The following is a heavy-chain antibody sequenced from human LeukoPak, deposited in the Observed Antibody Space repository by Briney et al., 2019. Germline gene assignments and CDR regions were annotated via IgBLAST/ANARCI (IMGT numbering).Heavy chain of an antibody. V-gene: IGHV3-30*02. CDR2: TRFDESNK. Sequence: GGSLRLSCAASGFTFSYYGMHWVRQAPGQAPGKGLEWVAFTRFDESNKYYADSVKGRFTISRDNSKNTLYLQMNSLRAEDTAVYYCARDRCSGGSCYYFDYWGQGTLVTVSS. J-gene: IGHJ4*02. D-gene: IGHD2-15*01. CDR3: ARDRCSGGSCYYFDY. CDR1: GFTFSYYG.